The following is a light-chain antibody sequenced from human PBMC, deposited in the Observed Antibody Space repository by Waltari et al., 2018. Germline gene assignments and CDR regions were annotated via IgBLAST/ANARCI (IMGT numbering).Light chain of an antibody. CDR3: AAWDDSLNGVV. V-gene: IGLV1-44*01. Sequence: QSVLTQPPSASGTPGQRVTISCYESRPNIGINTVNWYQQLPGTAPKLLIYSNNQRPSGVPDRFSGSKSGTSASLAISGLQSEDEADYYCAAWDDSLNGVVFGGGTKLTVL. J-gene: IGLJ2*01. CDR1: RPNIGINT. CDR2: SNN.